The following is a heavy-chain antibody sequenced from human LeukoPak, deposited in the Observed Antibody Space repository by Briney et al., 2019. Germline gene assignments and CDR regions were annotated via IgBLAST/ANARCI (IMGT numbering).Heavy chain of an antibody. CDR1: GFTFSSYS. CDR3: ARDIGITGTTSDFDY. CDR2: ISSSSSYI. V-gene: IGHV3-21*01. Sequence: GGSLRLSCAASGFTFSSYSMNWVRQAPGKGLEWVSSISSSSSYIYYADSVKGRFTFSRDNAKNSLYLQMNSLRAEDTAVYYCARDIGITGTTSDFDYWGQGTLVTVSS. J-gene: IGHJ4*02. D-gene: IGHD1-7*01.